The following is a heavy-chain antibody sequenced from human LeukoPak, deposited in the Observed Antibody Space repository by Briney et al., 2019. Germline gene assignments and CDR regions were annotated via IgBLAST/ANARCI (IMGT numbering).Heavy chain of an antibody. D-gene: IGHD3-9*01. J-gene: IGHJ4*02. Sequence: SETLSLTCTVSGGYISNYYWSWIRQPAGKGLEWIGRIYTSGTNYNPSLKSRVTMSVDTSKDQFSLKLNSVTAADTAVYYCARGDSLTGYFGYWGQGTLVTVS. V-gene: IGHV4-4*07. CDR2: IYTSGT. CDR1: GGYISNYY. CDR3: ARGDSLTGYFGY.